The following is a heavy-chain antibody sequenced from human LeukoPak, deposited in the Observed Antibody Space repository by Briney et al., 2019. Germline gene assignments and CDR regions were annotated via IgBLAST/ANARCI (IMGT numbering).Heavy chain of an antibody. CDR2: IYHSGST. J-gene: IGHJ6*03. CDR3: ARDLGYDILTGYSHYMDV. D-gene: IGHD3-9*01. V-gene: IGHV4-30-2*01. CDR1: GGSISSGGYY. Sequence: SETLSLTCTVSGGSISSGGYYWSWIRQPPGKGLEWIGYIYHSGSTYYNPSLKSRVTISVDRSKNQFSLKLSSVTAADTAVYYCARDLGYDILTGYSHYMDVWGKGTTVTVSS.